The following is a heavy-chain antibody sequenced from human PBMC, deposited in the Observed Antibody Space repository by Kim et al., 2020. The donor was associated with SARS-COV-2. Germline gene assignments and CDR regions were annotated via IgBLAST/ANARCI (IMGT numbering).Heavy chain of an antibody. CDR1: GYKFTSYG. J-gene: IGHJ5*01. V-gene: IGHV1-18*01. D-gene: IGHD5-18*01. Sequence: ASVKVSCKTSGYKFTSYGITWVRQAPGQGPEWMGWISAYNGDIIYSQKFQGRVTMTMDTFRSPVYLELRNLRSDDTAMYYFARSTWIQTPVQPKFDFWG. CDR3: ARSTWIQTPVQPKFDF. CDR2: ISAYNGDI.